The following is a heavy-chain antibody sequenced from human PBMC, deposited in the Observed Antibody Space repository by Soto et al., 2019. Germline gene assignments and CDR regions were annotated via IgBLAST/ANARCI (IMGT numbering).Heavy chain of an antibody. CDR2: ISYDGSNK. CDR1: GFTFSSHA. J-gene: IGHJ5*02. Sequence: QVQLVESGGGVVQPGRSLRLSCAASGFTFSSHAMHWVRQAPGKGLEWVAVISYDGSNKYYADSVKGRFTISRDNSKNTLYLQMNSLRAEDTAVYYWARDLEVAVAGAWGQGTLVTVSS. CDR3: ARDLEVAVAGA. D-gene: IGHD6-19*01. V-gene: IGHV3-30-3*01.